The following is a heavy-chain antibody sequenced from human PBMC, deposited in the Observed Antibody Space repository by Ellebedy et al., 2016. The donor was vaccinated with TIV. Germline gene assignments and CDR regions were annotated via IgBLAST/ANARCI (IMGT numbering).Heavy chain of an antibody. CDR3: AKGVRSDYHYRVMFDC. J-gene: IGHJ4*02. V-gene: IGHV3-7*01. CDR2: IKYDGYEK. CDR1: GFTFGISW. Sequence: PGGSLRLSCEASGFTFGISWMDWVRQATGKGLEWVANIKYDGYEKYYVDSVKGRFTISRDNRKNTLYLEMDSLRVEETGVYYCAKGVRSDYHYRVMFDCWGQGTLVPVSS. D-gene: IGHD4-17*01.